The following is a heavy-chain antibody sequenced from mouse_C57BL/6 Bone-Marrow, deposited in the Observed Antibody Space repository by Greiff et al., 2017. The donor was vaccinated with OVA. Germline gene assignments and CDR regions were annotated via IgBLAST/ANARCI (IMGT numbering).Heavy chain of an antibody. CDR3: ARGHGSSPYWYFDV. CDR2: IYPGGGYT. CDR1: GYTFTNYW. D-gene: IGHD1-1*01. Sequence: VKLMESGAELVRPGTSVKMSCKASGYTFTNYWIGWAKQRPGHGLEWIGDIYPGGGYTNYNEKFKGKATLTADKSSSTAYMQFSSLTSEDSAIYYCARGHGSSPYWYFDVWGTGTTVTVSS. V-gene: IGHV1-63*01. J-gene: IGHJ1*03.